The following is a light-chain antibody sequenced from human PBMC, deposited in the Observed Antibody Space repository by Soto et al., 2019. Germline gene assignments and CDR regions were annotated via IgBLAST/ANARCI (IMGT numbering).Light chain of an antibody. Sequence: IVLTQSPATLSLSPGERATLSCRASQSVSSYLAWYQQKPGQAPRLLIYDAANRATGIPARFSGRGSGTDFTLTIVSLEPEDSAVYYCQQRTIWPLTFGGGTRVEIK. CDR1: QSVSSY. V-gene: IGKV3-11*01. J-gene: IGKJ4*01. CDR2: DAA. CDR3: QQRTIWPLT.